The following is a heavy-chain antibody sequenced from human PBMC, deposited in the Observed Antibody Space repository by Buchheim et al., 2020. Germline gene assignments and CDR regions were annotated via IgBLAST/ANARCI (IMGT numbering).Heavy chain of an antibody. CDR2: ISGTGRST. D-gene: IGHD2-2*01. CDR1: GFTFSSYA. V-gene: IGHV3-23*01. J-gene: IGHJ4*02. Sequence: EVQLLESGGGLVQPGGSLRLSCAASGFTFSSYAMSWVRQAPGKGLEWVSTISGTGRSTNYADSVKGRFTISSDDSHHTLYLPMNSLRAEDTAVYYCAKRLSASWTDYWGQGTL. CDR3: AKRLSASWTDY.